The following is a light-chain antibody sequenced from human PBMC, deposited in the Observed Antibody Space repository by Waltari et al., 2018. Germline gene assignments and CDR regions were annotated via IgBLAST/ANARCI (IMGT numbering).Light chain of an antibody. CDR1: SSDVGSYNL. J-gene: IGLJ2*01. V-gene: IGLV2-23*02. CDR2: EVS. Sequence: QSALTQPASVSGSPGQSITISCTGTSSDVGSYNLVSWYQQHPDKAPKLIFYEVSTRPSGVSVRFSGSKSGNTASLTISGLQAEDEADYYCCSYAGSDTFVVLGGGTKLTVL. CDR3: CSYAGSDTFVV.